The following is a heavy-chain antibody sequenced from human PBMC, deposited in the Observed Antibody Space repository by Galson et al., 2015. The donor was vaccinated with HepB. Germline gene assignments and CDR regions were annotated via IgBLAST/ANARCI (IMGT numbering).Heavy chain of an antibody. V-gene: IGHV3-49*03. CDR2: IRSKRYGATT. J-gene: IGHJ3*02. CDR3: SRDFGYYDSSGYYYGDGRDAFDI. Sequence: SLRLSCASSGFTSGDYTLSWFRQAPGKGLEWVGFIRSKRYGATTEYAASAKGRFIMSRDDSKSIAYLQMNSLKTEDTAVYYCSRDFGYYDSSGYYYGDGRDAFDIWGQGTMVAVSS. D-gene: IGHD3-22*01. CDR1: GFTSGDYT.